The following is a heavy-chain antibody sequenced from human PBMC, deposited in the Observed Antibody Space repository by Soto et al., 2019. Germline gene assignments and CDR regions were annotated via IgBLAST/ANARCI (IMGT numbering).Heavy chain of an antibody. Sequence: GLSLRLSCAASGFTFSSYAVHWARQAPGKGLEYVSAISSNGGSTYYADSVKGRFTISRYNSKNTLYLQMSSLRAEDTAVYYCGKRHQLRFLEWLWPREQYYGVDVWGQGTTVTVSS. D-gene: IGHD3-3*01. CDR1: GFTFSSYA. J-gene: IGHJ6*02. V-gene: IGHV3-64D*06. CDR3: GKRHQLRFLEWLWPREQYYGVDV. CDR2: ISSNGGST.